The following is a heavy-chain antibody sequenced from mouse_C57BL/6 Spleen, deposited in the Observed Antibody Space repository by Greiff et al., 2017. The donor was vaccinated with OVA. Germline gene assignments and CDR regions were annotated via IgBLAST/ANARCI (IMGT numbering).Heavy chain of an antibody. Sequence: EVQRVESGPELVKPGASVKMSCKASGYTFTDYNMHWVKQSHGKSLEWIGYINPNNGGTSYNQKFKGKATLTVNKSSSTAYMELRSLTSEDSAVYYCAPYYYGSILAYWGQGTLVTVSA. D-gene: IGHD1-1*01. CDR3: APYYYGSILAY. CDR2: INPNNGGT. J-gene: IGHJ3*01. V-gene: IGHV1-22*01. CDR1: GYTFTDYN.